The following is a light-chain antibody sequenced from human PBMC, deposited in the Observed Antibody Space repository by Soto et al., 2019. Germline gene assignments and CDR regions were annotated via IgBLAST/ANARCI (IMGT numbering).Light chain of an antibody. CDR1: SSNIGTNF. J-gene: IGLJ2*01. V-gene: IGLV1-47*01. CDR2: RNN. CDR3: AACDDNLSALV. Sequence: QAVVTQPPSASGTPGQRVTISCSGGSSNIGTNFVSWYQLLPGTAPKLLIFRNNQRPSGVPDRFSGSRSGTSAPLAISGLRSEDEADYFCAACDDNLSALVFGGGTKLTVL.